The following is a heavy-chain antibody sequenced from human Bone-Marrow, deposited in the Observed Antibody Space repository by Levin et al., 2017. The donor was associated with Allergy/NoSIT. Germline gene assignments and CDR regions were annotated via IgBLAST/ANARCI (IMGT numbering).Heavy chain of an antibody. J-gene: IGHJ4*02. Sequence: SQTLSLTCTVSGGSISSGDYYWSWVRQPPGKGLEWIGYISYSGSTYYNPSLKSRVAISVDTSKHQFSLKLSSVTAADTAVYYCARYSSNFPYYFDYWGQGTLVTVSS. D-gene: IGHD6-13*01. V-gene: IGHV4-30-4*01. CDR1: GGSISSGDYY. CDR3: ARYSSNFPYYFDY. CDR2: ISYSGST.